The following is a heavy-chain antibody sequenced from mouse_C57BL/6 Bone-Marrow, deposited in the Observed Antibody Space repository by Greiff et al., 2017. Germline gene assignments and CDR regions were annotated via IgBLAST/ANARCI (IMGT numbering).Heavy chain of an antibody. CDR2: ISSGGSYT. CDR1: GFTFSSYG. D-gene: IGHD1-1*01. Sequence: DVKLQESGGDLVKPGGSLKLSCAASGFTFSSYGMSWVRQTPDKRLEWVATISSGGSYTYYPDSVKGRFTISRDNAKNTLYLQMSRLKSEDTAMYYCARVITTVVARGYFDFWGQGTTLTVSA. CDR3: ARVITTVVARGYFDF. J-gene: IGHJ2*01. V-gene: IGHV5-6*02.